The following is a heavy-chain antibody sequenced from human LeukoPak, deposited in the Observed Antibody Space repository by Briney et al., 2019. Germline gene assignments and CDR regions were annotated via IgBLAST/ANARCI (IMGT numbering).Heavy chain of an antibody. CDR3: ARVHSPSWYGSYFDC. D-gene: IGHD6-13*01. CDR2: IWYGGSNK. V-gene: IGHV3-33*08. CDR1: GFTFSSYG. J-gene: IGHJ4*02. Sequence: PGGSLRLSCAASGFTFSSYGMHWVRQAPGKGLEWVAVIWYGGSNKYYADSVKGRFTISRDNSKNTLYLQMNSLNPDDTAVYYCARVHSPSWYGSYFDCWGQGTLVTVSS.